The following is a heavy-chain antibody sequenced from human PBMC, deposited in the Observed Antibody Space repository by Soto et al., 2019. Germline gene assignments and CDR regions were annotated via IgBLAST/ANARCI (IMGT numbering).Heavy chain of an antibody. CDR2: IYHSGST. V-gene: IGHV4-30-2*01. CDR3: ARQTSYDSSGYYPPYYYYGMDV. Sequence: SETLSLTSAVSGGSISSGGYSWSWIRQPPGKGLEWIWYIYHSGSTYYNPSLKSRVTISVDRSKNQVSLKLSSVTAADTAVYYCARQTSYDSSGYYPPYYYYGMDVWGQGTTVTVSS. J-gene: IGHJ6*02. D-gene: IGHD3-22*01. CDR1: GGSISSGGYS.